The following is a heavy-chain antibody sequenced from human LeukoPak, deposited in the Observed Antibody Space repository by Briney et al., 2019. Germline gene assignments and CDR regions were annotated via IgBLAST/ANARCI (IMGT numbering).Heavy chain of an antibody. CDR1: GFTFSSYA. V-gene: IGHV3-30*04. D-gene: IGHD1-26*01. J-gene: IGHJ4*02. CDR3: ARDAEAN. CDR2: ISYDGSNK. Sequence: PGRSLRLSCAASGFTFSSYAMHWVRQAPGKGLEWVAVISYDGSNKYYADSVKGRFTISRDNSKNTLYLQMNSLRAEDTAVYYCARDAEANWGQGTLVTVSS.